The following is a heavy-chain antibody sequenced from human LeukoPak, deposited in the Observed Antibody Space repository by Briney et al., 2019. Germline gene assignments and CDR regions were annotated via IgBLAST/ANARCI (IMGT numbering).Heavy chain of an antibody. J-gene: IGHJ4*02. Sequence: SVKVSCKASGGTFISYAISWVRQAPGQGLEWMGGIIPIFGTANYAQKFQGRVTITADESTSTAYMELSSLRSEDTAVHYCASGRFLEWLLYHPTFDYWGQGTLVTVSS. CDR2: IIPIFGTA. CDR1: GGTFISYA. D-gene: IGHD3-3*01. CDR3: ASGRFLEWLLYHPTFDY. V-gene: IGHV1-69*13.